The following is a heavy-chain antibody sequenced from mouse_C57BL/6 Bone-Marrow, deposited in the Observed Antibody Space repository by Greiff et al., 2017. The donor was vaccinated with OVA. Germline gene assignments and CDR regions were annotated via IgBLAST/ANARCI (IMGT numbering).Heavy chain of an antibody. D-gene: IGHD1-1*01. CDR3: AREWAYYYGSSLAWFAY. CDR1: GFTFSSYG. J-gene: IGHJ3*01. Sequence: EVKLMESGGDLVKPGGSLKLSCAASGFTFSSYGMSWVRQTPDKRLEWVATISSGGSYTYYPDSVKGRFTISRDNAKNTLYLQMSSLKSEDTAMYYCAREWAYYYGSSLAWFAYWGQGTLVTVSA. CDR2: ISSGGSYT. V-gene: IGHV5-6*01.